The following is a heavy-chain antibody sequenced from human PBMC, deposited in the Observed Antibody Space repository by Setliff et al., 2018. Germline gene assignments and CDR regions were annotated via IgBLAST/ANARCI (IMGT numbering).Heavy chain of an antibody. CDR3: ARYNWNTNWFDP. CDR2: ISAANENT. CDR1: GYTLTELS. Sequence: ASVKVSCKVSGYTLTELSMHWVRQAPGKGLEWMGWISAANENTQYSKKFQGRLTITRDTSANTAYMELSSLRSEDTALYYCARYNWNTNWFDPWGQGTLVTVSS. J-gene: IGHJ5*02. D-gene: IGHD1-20*01. V-gene: IGHV1-3*01.